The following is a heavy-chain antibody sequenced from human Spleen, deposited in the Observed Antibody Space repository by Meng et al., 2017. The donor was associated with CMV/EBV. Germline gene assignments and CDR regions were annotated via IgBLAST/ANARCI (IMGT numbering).Heavy chain of an antibody. CDR2: IIPMYATA. CDR1: GGTFGNYA. D-gene: IGHD3-10*01. CDR3: ARASYYGSGSYYHFDS. Sequence: SGGTFGNYAVSWVRQAPGEGLEWRGGIIPMYATANYAQRFQGRVTITTDESTSTAYMEVSSLRSEDTAVYYCARASYYGSGSYYHFDSWGQGTLVTVSS. V-gene: IGHV1-69*05. J-gene: IGHJ4*02.